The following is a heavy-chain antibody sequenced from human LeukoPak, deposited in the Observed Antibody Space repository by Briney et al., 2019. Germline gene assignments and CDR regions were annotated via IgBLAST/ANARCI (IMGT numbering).Heavy chain of an antibody. V-gene: IGHV1-8*01. D-gene: IGHD1-26*01. Sequence: ASVKVSCKASGYTFTSYDINWVRQATGQGLEWMGWMNPNSGNTGYAQKFQGRVTITTDQSTTTAYMELSSLSSEDTAVYYCARVGRSRGSLPNSYYYMDVWGKGTTVTVSS. CDR3: ARVGRSRGSLPNSYYYMDV. J-gene: IGHJ6*03. CDR1: GYTFTSYD. CDR2: MNPNSGNT.